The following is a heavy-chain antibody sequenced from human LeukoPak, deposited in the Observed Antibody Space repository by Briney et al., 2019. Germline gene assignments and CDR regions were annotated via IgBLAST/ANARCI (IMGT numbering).Heavy chain of an antibody. CDR2: NIPIFGTA. V-gene: IGHV1-69*13. Sequence: SVKVSCKASGGTFSSYAISWVRQAPGQGLEWMGGNIPIFGTANYAQKFQGRVTITADESTSTAYMELSSLRSEDTAVYYCAREFSMGPPQCYFDYWGQGTLVTVSS. J-gene: IGHJ4*02. CDR1: GGTFSSYA. CDR3: AREFSMGPPQCYFDY. D-gene: IGHD4-11*01.